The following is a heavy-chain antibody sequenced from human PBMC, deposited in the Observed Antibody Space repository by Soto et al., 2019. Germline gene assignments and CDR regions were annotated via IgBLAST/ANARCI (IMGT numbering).Heavy chain of an antibody. CDR2: MNPNNGDT. CDR3: VRDRTGFSTSSWGGFEP. CDR1: GYTFTSYD. D-gene: IGHD6-13*01. J-gene: IGHJ5*02. V-gene: IGHV1-8*01. Sequence: QVQLVQSGAEVKKPGASVKVSCKASGYTFTSYDVNWVRQAPGQGLEWMGWMNPNNGDTGYAQKFQGRVTMTRNTSISTAYMELTSLTSEDTAVYYCVRDRTGFSTSSWGGFEPWGQGTLVSVSS.